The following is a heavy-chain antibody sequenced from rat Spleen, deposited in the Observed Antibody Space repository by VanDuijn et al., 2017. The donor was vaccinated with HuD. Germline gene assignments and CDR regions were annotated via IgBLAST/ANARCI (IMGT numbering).Heavy chain of an antibody. CDR3: ARRDGYYDY. Sequence: EVQLVESGGGLVQPGXXMKLSCXXSGFTXSNXXXAWCRQAPTKGLEWVASISFGGGNTYYRDSVKGRFTVSRNNAKNTLYLQMDSLRSEDTATYYCARRDGYYDYWGQGVVVTVSS. CDR1: GFTXSNXX. J-gene: IGHJ2*01. D-gene: IGHD1-12*03. V-gene: IGHV5-25*01. CDR2: ISFGGGNT.